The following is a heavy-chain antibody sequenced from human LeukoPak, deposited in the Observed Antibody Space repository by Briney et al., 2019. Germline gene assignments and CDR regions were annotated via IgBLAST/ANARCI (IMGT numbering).Heavy chain of an antibody. Sequence: TGGSLRLSCAASGFTFSSYAMSWVRQAPGKGLEWVSAISGSGGSTYYADSVKGRLTISRDNSKNTVYLQMNSLRAEDTAVYYCAKDSGIVVVVAATAAPNWFDPWGQGTLVTVSS. J-gene: IGHJ5*02. V-gene: IGHV3-23*01. CDR2: ISGSGGST. CDR3: AKDSGIVVVVAATAAPNWFDP. D-gene: IGHD2-15*01. CDR1: GFTFSSYA.